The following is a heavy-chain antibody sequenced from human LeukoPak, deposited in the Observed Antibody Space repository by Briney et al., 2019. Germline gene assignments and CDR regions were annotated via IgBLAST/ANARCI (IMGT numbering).Heavy chain of an antibody. D-gene: IGHD6-19*01. CDR1: GGSISSSSYY. J-gene: IGHJ3*02. CDR2: IYYSGST. V-gene: IGHV4-39*07. Sequence: SETLSLTCTVSGGSISSSSYYWGWIRQPPGKGLEWIGSIYYSGSTNYNPSLKSRVTISVDTSKNQFSLKLSSVTAADTAVYYCARRSSGWSYAFDIWGQGTMVTVSS. CDR3: ARRSSGWSYAFDI.